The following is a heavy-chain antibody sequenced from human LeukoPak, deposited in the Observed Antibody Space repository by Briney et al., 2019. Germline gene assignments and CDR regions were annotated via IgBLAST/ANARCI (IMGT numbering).Heavy chain of an antibody. CDR2: IYYSGST. D-gene: IGHD4-17*01. J-gene: IGHJ2*01. Sequence: SETLSLTCTVSGGSISSYYWSWIRQPPGKGLEWVGYIYYSGSTNYNPSLKSRVTISVDTSKNQFSLKLSSVTAADTAVYYCARDSTPTTVTTFWYFDLWGRGTLVTVSS. CDR1: GGSISSYY. V-gene: IGHV4-59*01. CDR3: ARDSTPTTVTTFWYFDL.